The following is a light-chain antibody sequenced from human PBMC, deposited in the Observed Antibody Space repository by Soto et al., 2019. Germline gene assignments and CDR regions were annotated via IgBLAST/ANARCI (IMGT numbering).Light chain of an antibody. J-gene: IGKJ3*01. V-gene: IGKV3-20*01. CDR2: AAS. CDR3: QQYGSSPRIN. CDR1: QSFSSSY. Sequence: EIVLTQSPGTLSLSPGERATLSCRASQSFSSSYLAWYQQKPGQAPRLLIYAASSRATGTPDRFSGSVSGADFTLTISRLEPEDFAVYYCQQYGSSPRINFGPGTKVGIK.